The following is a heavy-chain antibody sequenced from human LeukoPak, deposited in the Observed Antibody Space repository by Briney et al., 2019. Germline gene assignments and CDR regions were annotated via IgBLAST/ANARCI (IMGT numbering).Heavy chain of an antibody. CDR1: GGSFSGYC. CDR2: INHRGST. Sequence: SETLSLTCAVYGGSFSGYCWTWIRQPPGKGLEWIGEINHRGSTNYSPSLKNPVTISVDTSKNQFSLKLSSVTAADTAVYYCARVGLLRVYYYYNYMDVWGKRTTVTVSS. D-gene: IGHD2-21*01. V-gene: IGHV4-34*01. J-gene: IGHJ6*03. CDR3: ARVGLLRVYYYYNYMDV.